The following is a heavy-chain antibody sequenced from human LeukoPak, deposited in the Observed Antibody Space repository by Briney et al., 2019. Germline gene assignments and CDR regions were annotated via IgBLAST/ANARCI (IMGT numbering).Heavy chain of an antibody. Sequence: GRSLRLSCAASGFTFSSYGMHWVRQAPGKGLEWVAVISYDGSNKYYADSVKGRFTISRDNSKNTLYLQMNSLRAEDTAVYYCAKDPEMATITGHYFDYWGQGTLVTVSS. CDR3: AKDPEMATITGHYFDY. V-gene: IGHV3-30*18. D-gene: IGHD5-24*01. CDR1: GFTFSSYG. J-gene: IGHJ4*02. CDR2: ISYDGSNK.